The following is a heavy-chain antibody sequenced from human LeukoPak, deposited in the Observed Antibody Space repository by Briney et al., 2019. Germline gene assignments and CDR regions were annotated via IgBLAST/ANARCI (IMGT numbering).Heavy chain of an antibody. Sequence: SETLSLTCAVYGGSFSGYYWSWIRQPPGKGLEWIGEINHSGSTNYNPSLKSRVTISVDTSKNQFSLKLSSVTAADTAVYYCARISDYYDSSGYSTALDYWGQGTLVTVSS. D-gene: IGHD3-22*01. CDR2: INHSGST. J-gene: IGHJ4*02. CDR1: GGSFSGYY. CDR3: ARISDYYDSSGYSTALDY. V-gene: IGHV4-34*01.